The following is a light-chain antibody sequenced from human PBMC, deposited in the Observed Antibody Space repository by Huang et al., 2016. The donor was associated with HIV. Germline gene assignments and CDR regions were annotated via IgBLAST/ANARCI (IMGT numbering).Light chain of an antibody. J-gene: IGKJ1*01. CDR2: WDT. V-gene: IGKV4-1*01. CDR3: LQYYSVPQT. CDR1: QSFLYSLSKKNY. Sequence: DIVMTQSPDSLAVSPGERATINCKSSQSFLYSLSKKNYLAWFQQKPGRPPKLLIYWDTTREAGVPDRFSGSGSETDFTLTINNLQAEDEAVYFCLQYYSVPQTFGHGTKVEI.